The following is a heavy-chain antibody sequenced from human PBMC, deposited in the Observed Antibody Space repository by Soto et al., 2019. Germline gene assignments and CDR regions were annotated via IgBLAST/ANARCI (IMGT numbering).Heavy chain of an antibody. CDR3: ARKLDDYYSYYRDV. Sequence: SGPTMVNPTQTLTLTCTFSGFSLSTSGMCVSWIRQPPGKALEWLARIDWDDDKYYSTSLKTRLTISKDTSKNQVVLTMTNMGPVNTATFYCARKLDDYYSYYRDVGAKGTTVPVSS. J-gene: IGHJ6*03. CDR2: IDWDDDK. V-gene: IGHV2-70*11. CDR1: GFSLSTSGMC.